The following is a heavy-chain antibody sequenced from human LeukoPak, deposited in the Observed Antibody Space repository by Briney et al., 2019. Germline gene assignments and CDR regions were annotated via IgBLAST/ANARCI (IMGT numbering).Heavy chain of an antibody. Sequence: ASVKVSCKASGYTFTGYYMHWVRQAPGQGLEWMGWINPNSGGTNYAQKFQGRVTMTGDTSISTAYMELSRLRSDDTAVYYCARDVRTYYYDSSGYGYWGQGTLVTVSS. D-gene: IGHD3-22*01. CDR1: GYTFTGYY. V-gene: IGHV1-2*02. J-gene: IGHJ4*02. CDR3: ARDVRTYYYDSSGYGY. CDR2: INPNSGGT.